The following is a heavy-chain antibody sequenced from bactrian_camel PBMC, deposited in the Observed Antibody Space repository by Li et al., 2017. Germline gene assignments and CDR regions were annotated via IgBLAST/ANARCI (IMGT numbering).Heavy chain of an antibody. CDR1: GHSRGSNC. D-gene: IGHD7*01. Sequence: HVQLVESGGGSVQAGGSLRLSCVVSGHSRGSNCVGWYRLPPGRAPAEREGIAAIRRSGGETWYAGSVKGRFTISKDNAKNTLYLRMNHLKPEDTAMYHCAADTGGLSVSVTWVHAMRYRGQGTQVTVS. V-gene: IGHV3-3*01. J-gene: IGHJ4*01. CDR2: IRRSGGET.